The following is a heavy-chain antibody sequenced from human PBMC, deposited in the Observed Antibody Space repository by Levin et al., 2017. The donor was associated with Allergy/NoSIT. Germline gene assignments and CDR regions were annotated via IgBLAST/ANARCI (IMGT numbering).Heavy chain of an antibody. CDR3: ARPRSVALRNEAFDI. V-gene: IGHV5-51*01. J-gene: IGHJ3*02. CDR1: GYSFGTYW. CDR2: IYPGDSDT. Sequence: GGSLRLSCKGSGYSFGTYWIAWVRQMPGKGLEWMGTIYPGDSDTRYSPSFQGQVSISVDKSISTAYLQWNSLKASDTAIYYCARPRSVALRNEAFDIWGQGTMVTVSS. D-gene: IGHD3-3*01.